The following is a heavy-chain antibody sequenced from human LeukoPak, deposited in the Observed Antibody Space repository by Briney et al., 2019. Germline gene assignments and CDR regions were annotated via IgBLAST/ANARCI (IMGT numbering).Heavy chain of an antibody. Sequence: VASVKVSCKASGYTFTGYYIHWVRQAPGQGPEWMGWINPHSGATNYAQKFQGRVTMTRDTSISTAFMELSSLTSDDTAMYYCSRDLLMYYSGSGESTWGQGTQVTVSS. V-gene: IGHV1-2*02. CDR1: GYTFTGYY. CDR2: INPHSGAT. D-gene: IGHD3-10*01. J-gene: IGHJ5*02. CDR3: SRDLLMYYSGSGEST.